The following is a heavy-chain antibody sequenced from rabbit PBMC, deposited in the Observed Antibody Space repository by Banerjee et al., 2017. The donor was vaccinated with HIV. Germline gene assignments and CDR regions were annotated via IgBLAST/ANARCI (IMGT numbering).Heavy chain of an antibody. CDR3: ARDPLLVVAGVAAYYGMDL. CDR1: GFSFSSNYY. D-gene: IGHD4-1*01. J-gene: IGHJ6*01. V-gene: IGHV1S40*01. Sequence: QSLEESGGDLVKPGASLTLTCTASGFSFSSNYYMCWVRQAPGKGLEWIACIYTGSSGSTYYASWAKGRFTISKTSSTTVTLQMTSLTAADTATYFCARDPLLVVAGVAAYYGMDLWGPGTLVTVS. CDR2: IYTGSSGST.